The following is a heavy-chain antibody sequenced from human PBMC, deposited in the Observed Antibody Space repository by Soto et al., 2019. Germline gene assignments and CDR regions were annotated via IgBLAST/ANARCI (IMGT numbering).Heavy chain of an antibody. V-gene: IGHV4-59*12. J-gene: IGHJ5*02. Sequence: SETLSLTCTVSGGSISSYYWSWIRQPPGKGLEWIGYIYYSGSTNYNPSLKSRVTISVDTSKNQFSLKLSSVTAADTAVYYCARAHYFLGYCSSTSCYSRWFDPWGQGTLVTVSS. CDR3: ARAHYFLGYCSSTSCYSRWFDP. CDR2: IYYSGST. D-gene: IGHD2-2*01. CDR1: GGSISSYY.